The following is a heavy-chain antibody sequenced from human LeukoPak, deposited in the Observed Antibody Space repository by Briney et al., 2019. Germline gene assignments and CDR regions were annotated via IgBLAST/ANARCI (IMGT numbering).Heavy chain of an antibody. J-gene: IGHJ3*01. CDR1: GFTVSSNY. CDR2: ISYDGSNK. CDR3: ARGGPLSYSGSLYGAFDV. V-gene: IGHV3-30-3*01. Sequence: PGGSLRLSCAASGFTVSSNYMSWVRQAPGKGLEWVAVISYDGSNKYYADSVKGRFTISRDNSKSTLYLQLNSLRPEDTAVYYCARGGPLSYSGSLYGAFDVWGHGTMVAVSS. D-gene: IGHD1-26*01.